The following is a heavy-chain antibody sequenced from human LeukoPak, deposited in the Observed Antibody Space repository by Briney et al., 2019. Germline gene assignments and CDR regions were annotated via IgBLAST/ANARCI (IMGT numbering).Heavy chain of an antibody. Sequence: GGSLRLSCVASGFTFSSYSMNWVRQAPGKGLEWVSSISSSSSYIYYADSVKGRFTISRDNAKNSLYLQMNSLRAEDTAVYYCARDRLHYYDSSGYYPDAFDIWGQGTMVTVSS. V-gene: IGHV3-21*01. CDR1: GFTFSSYS. CDR3: ARDRLHYYDSSGYYPDAFDI. J-gene: IGHJ3*02. D-gene: IGHD3-22*01. CDR2: ISSSSSYI.